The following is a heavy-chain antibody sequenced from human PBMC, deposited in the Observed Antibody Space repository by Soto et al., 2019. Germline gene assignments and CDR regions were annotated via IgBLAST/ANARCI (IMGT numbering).Heavy chain of an antibody. CDR1: GYTFTSYA. V-gene: IGHV1-3*01. CDR2: INAGNGNT. D-gene: IGHD3-10*01. J-gene: IGHJ4*02. CDR3: ARGGPYSGSWSTYDY. Sequence: QVQLVQSGAEVKKPGASVKVSCKASGYTFTSYAMHWVRQAPGQRLEWMGWINAGNGNTKYSQKFPGRVTITRDTAGSAAYMELSRLRCEATAVYYCARGGPYSGSWSTYDYWGQGNLVTVSS.